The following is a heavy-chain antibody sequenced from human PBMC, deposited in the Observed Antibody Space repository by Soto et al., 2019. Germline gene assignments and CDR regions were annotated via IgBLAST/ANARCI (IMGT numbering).Heavy chain of an antibody. V-gene: IGHV1-2*04. CDR3: ARDPHPSILAPSGTALFDY. CDR2: INPNSGGT. J-gene: IGHJ4*02. CDR1: GYTFTGYY. Sequence: ASVKVSCKASGYTFTGYYMHWVRQAPGQGLEWMGWINPNSGGTNYAQKFQGWVTMTRGTSISTAYMELSRLRSDDTAVYYCARDPHPSILAPSGTALFDYWGQGTLVTVSS. D-gene: IGHD1-7*01.